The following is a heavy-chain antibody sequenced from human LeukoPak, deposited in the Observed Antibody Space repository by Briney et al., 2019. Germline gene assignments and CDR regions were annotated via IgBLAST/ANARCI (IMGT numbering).Heavy chain of an antibody. CDR1: GHTLTVHY. CDR3: AREGQAGLDN. V-gene: IGHV1-2*02. J-gene: IGHJ1*01. CDR2: ITLHSGDT. Sequence: ASVKVSCKASGHTLTVHYIHWVRQGPGQGLEWLGWITLHSGDTHYAQKYQGRLTMTSDTSISTGYMELSRLQFDDTAVYYCAREGQAGLDNWGQGTLVTVSS. D-gene: IGHD1-1*01.